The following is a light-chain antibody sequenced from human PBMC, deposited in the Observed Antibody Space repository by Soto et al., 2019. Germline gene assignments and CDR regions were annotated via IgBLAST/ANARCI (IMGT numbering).Light chain of an antibody. CDR3: LQDQAYPWT. J-gene: IGKJ1*01. CDR1: QGIRYN. V-gene: IGKV1-17*01. CDR2: DTF. Sequence: DIQMTQSPSSLSASVGARATITCRASQGIRYNLGWYQQRPGKAPERLIYDTFTLASGVPSRFSGSGSGTEFTLTIASLQPEDVATYYCLQDQAYPWTFGQGTKVELK.